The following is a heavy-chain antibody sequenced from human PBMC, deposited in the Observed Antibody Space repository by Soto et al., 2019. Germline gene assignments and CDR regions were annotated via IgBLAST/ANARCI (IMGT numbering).Heavy chain of an antibody. D-gene: IGHD2-2*01. CDR1: GCSISSYY. J-gene: IGHJ4*02. CDR2: IYHSGST. V-gene: IGHV4-59*12. CDR3: ARVPDR. Sequence: PSETLSLTCTVSGCSISSYYWSWIRQPPGKGLEWIGYIYHSGSTYYNPSLKSRVTISVDRSKNQFSLKLSSVTAADTAVYYCARVPDRWGQETLVTVSS.